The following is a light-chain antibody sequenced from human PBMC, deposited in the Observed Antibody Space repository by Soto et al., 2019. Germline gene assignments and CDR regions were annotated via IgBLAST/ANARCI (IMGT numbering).Light chain of an antibody. CDR3: SSYTSSNTVL. Sequence: QSALTQPASVSGSPGQSITISCTGTSSDVGGYNYVSWYQHHPGKAPKLMIYDVTDRPSGISFRFSGSESGNTASLTISRLQAEDEADYYCSSYTSSNTVLFGAGTKLTVL. CDR2: DVT. J-gene: IGLJ2*01. V-gene: IGLV2-14*03. CDR1: SSDVGGYNY.